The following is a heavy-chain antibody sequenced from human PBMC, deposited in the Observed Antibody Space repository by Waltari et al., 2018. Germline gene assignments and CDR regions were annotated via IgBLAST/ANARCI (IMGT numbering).Heavy chain of an antibody. Sequence: EVQLVESGGGLVKPGGSLRLSCAASGFTFSSYSMNWVRQAPGKGLEWVSSISSSSSYIYCADSVKGRFTISRDNAKNSLYLQMNSLRAEDTAVYYCARPQGKNYYGSDYWGQGTLVTVSS. CDR2: ISSSSSYI. J-gene: IGHJ4*02. D-gene: IGHD3-10*01. CDR1: GFTFSSYS. V-gene: IGHV3-21*01. CDR3: ARPQGKNYYGSDY.